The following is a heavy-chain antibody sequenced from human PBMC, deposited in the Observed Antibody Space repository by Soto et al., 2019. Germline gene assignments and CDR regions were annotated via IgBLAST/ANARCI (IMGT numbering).Heavy chain of an antibody. CDR2: IKSKTDGGTT. CDR3: TKRIAVAGTSATGGMDV. D-gene: IGHD6-19*01. V-gene: IGHV3-15*07. Sequence: GGSLRLSCAASGFTFSNAWMNWVRQAPGKGLEWVGRIKSKTDGGTTDYAAPVKGRFTISRDDSKNTLYLQMNSLKTEDTAMYYCTKRIAVAGTSATGGMDVWGQGTTVTVSS. J-gene: IGHJ6*02. CDR1: GFTFSNAW.